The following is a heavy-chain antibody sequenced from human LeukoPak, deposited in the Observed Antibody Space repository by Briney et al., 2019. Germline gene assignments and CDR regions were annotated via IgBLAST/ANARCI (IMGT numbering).Heavy chain of an antibody. D-gene: IGHD3-9*01. J-gene: IGHJ3*02. V-gene: IGHV1-69*13. Sequence: ASVKVSGKSSGGTFSSYAISWVRQAPGQGLEWMGGIIPIFGTANYAQKFQGRVTITADESTSTAYMELSSLRSEDTAVYYCARRTRYFDWLSLHDAFDIWGQGTIVTVSS. CDR1: GGTFSSYA. CDR2: IIPIFGTA. CDR3: ARRTRYFDWLSLHDAFDI.